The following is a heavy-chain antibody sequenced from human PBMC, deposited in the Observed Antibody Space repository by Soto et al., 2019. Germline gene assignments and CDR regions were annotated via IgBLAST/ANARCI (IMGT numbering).Heavy chain of an antibody. V-gene: IGHV1-3*01. CDR3: ARDRYGIVATIFFDD. Sequence: GASVKVSCKASGYTFTSYAMHWVRQAPGQRLEWMGWINAGNGNTKYSQKFQGRVTITRDTSASTAYMELSSLRSEDTAVYYCARDRYGIVATIFFDDWGQGTLVTVSS. CDR1: GYTFTSYA. CDR2: INAGNGNT. J-gene: IGHJ4*02. D-gene: IGHD5-12*01.